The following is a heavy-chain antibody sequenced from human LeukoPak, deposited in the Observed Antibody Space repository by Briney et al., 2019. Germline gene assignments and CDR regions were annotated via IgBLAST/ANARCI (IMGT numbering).Heavy chain of an antibody. CDR1: GFTLRSYW. V-gene: IGHV3-74*01. CDR3: ARSDVFDS. D-gene: IGHD3-16*01. J-gene: IGHJ5*01. Sequence: GGSLRLSCAASGFTLRSYWMHWVRQAPGKGLVWVSRISSDGSSTNYADSVKGRFTISRNNAKNTRNPLLNSLRAKDTAVYYGARSDVFDSWGQGTLVTVSS. CDR2: ISSDGSST.